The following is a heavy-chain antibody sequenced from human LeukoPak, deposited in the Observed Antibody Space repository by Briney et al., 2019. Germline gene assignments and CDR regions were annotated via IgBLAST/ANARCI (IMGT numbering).Heavy chain of an antibody. J-gene: IGHJ4*02. CDR3: ARTLIEYSVSSCYFDY. V-gene: IGHV3-48*01. Sequence: GGSLRLSCAASGFTFSSYGMTWVRQAPGKGLEWVSYISSSSSTIYYADSVKGRFTISRDNAKNSLYLQLNSLRAEDTAVYYCARTLIEYSVSSCYFDYWGQGTLVTVSS. CDR1: GFTFSSYG. D-gene: IGHD6-6*01. CDR2: ISSSSSTI.